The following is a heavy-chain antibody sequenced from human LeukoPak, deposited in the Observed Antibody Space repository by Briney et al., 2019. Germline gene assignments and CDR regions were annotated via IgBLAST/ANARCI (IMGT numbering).Heavy chain of an antibody. D-gene: IGHD3-22*01. CDR2: ISGSGGST. V-gene: IGHV3-23*01. Sequence: GGSLRLSCAASGFTFSSYAMSWVRQAPGKGLEWVSAISGSGGSTYYADSVEGRFTISRDNPKNTLYLQMNSLRAEDTAVYYCAKVISRYYYYDAFDIWGQGTMVTVSS. CDR3: AKVISRYYYYDAFDI. CDR1: GFTFSSYA. J-gene: IGHJ3*02.